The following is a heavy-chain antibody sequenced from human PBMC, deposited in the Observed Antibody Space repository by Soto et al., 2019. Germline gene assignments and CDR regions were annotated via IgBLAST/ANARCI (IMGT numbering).Heavy chain of an antibody. V-gene: IGHV3-23*01. Sequence: LRLSRAASGFTFSSYAMSWVRQAPGKGLEWVSAISGSGGSTYYADSVKGRFTISRDNSKNTLYLQMNSLRAEDTAVYYCAKPLGGLNPYYFDYWGQGPLVTVSS. CDR1: GFTFSSYA. CDR3: AKPLGGLNPYYFDY. CDR2: ISGSGGST. J-gene: IGHJ4*02. D-gene: IGHD3-3*01.